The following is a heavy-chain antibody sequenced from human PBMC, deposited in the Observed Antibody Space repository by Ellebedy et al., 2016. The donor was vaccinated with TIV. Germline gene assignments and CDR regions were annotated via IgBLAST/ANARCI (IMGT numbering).Heavy chain of an antibody. CDR1: GFTFSSYA. CDR2: ISGSGGST. CDR3: ARGILTGNYVRGYYFDY. J-gene: IGHJ4*02. D-gene: IGHD3-9*01. Sequence: PGGSLRLSCAASGFTFSSYAMSWVRQAPGKGLEWVSAISGSGGSTYYADSVKGRFTISRDNSKNTLYLQMDSLRAEDTAVYYCARGILTGNYVRGYYFDYWGQGTLVTVSS. V-gene: IGHV3-23*01.